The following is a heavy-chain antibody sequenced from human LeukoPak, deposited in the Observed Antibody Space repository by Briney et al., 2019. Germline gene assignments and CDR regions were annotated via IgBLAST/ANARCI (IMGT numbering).Heavy chain of an antibody. D-gene: IGHD3-22*01. CDR3: ARSTMMAPNY. CDR1: GFTFSSYW. V-gene: IGHV3-74*01. CDR2: INTDGSST. J-gene: IGHJ4*02. Sequence: PGGSLRLSCAASGFTFSSYWMHWVRHAPGKGLVWVSRINTDGSSTSYADSVKGRFTISRDNAKNTLYLQMNSLRAGDTAVYYCARSTMMAPNYWGQGTLVTVSS.